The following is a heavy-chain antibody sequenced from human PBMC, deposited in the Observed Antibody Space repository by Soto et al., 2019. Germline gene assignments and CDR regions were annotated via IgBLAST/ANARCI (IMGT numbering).Heavy chain of an antibody. D-gene: IGHD2-2*01. CDR2: MNPNSGNT. V-gene: IGHV1-8*01. Sequence: ASVKVSCKASGYTFTSYDINWVRQATGQGLEWMGWMNPNSGNTGYAQKFQGRVTMTRNTSISTAYMELSSLRSEDTAVYYCAAKPAATNWFGPWGQGTLVTVSS. J-gene: IGHJ5*02. CDR3: AAKPAATNWFGP. CDR1: GYTFTSYD.